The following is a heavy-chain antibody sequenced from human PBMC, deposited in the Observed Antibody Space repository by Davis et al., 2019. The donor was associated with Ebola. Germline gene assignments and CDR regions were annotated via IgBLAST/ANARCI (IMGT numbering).Heavy chain of an antibody. V-gene: IGHV1-2*04. D-gene: IGHD3-10*01. Sequence: ASVKVSCKASGYTFTGYYMHWVRQAPGQGLEWMGWINPNSGGTNYAQKFQGWVTMTRDTSISTAYMELSRLRSDDTAVYYCARDSHFYYGSGSYYNVRWYAMDVWGQGTTVTVSS. CDR3: ARDSHFYYGSGSYYNVRWYAMDV. J-gene: IGHJ6*02. CDR2: INPNSGGT. CDR1: GYTFTGYY.